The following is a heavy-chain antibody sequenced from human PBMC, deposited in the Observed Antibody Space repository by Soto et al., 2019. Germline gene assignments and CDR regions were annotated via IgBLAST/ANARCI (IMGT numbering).Heavy chain of an antibody. V-gene: IGHV3-30-3*01. Sequence: GGSLRLSCAASGFTFSSYAMHWVRQAPGKGLEWVAVISYDGSNKYYADSVKGRFTISRDNSKNTLYLQMNSLRAEDTAVYYCARGIVVPPFWSGYFDYWGQGTLVTVSS. J-gene: IGHJ4*02. D-gene: IGHD3-3*01. CDR3: ARGIVVPPFWSGYFDY. CDR2: ISYDGSNK. CDR1: GFTFSSYA.